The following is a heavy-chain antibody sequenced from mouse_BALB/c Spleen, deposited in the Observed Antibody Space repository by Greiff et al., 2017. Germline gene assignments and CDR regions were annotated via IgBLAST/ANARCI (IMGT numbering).Heavy chain of an antibody. Sequence: QVQLQQSGPQLVRPGASVKISCKASGYSFTSYWMHWVKQRPGQGLEWIGMIDPSDSETRLNQKFKDKATLTVDKSSSTAYMQLSSPTSEDSAVYDCARYHGSSLYDLDYWGQGTTLTVSS. CDR2: IDPSDSET. CDR1: GYSFTSYW. CDR3: ARYHGSSLYDLDY. V-gene: IGHV1S127*01. D-gene: IGHD1-1*01. J-gene: IGHJ2*01.